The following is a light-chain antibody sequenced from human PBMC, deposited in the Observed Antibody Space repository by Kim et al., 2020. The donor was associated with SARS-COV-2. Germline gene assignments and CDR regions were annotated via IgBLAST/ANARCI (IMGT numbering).Light chain of an antibody. Sequence: CPGEKATLSCRASQSVSSSYLAWYQQRPGQAPRLLIYGASSRATGSPDRCSGSGAGTDFTLTISRLEPEDVAVYYWQQYGSSPPYSFGQGTKLGI. V-gene: IGKV3-20*01. CDR2: GAS. CDR3: QQYGSSPPYS. J-gene: IGKJ2*03. CDR1: QSVSSSY.